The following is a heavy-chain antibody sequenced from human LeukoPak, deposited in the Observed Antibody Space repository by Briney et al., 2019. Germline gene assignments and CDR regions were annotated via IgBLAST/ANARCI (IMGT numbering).Heavy chain of an antibody. CDR3: ASVSSSGWSSDYFDY. CDR1: GYTFTGYY. D-gene: IGHD6-19*01. CDR2: INPNSGGT. V-gene: IGHV1-2*02. Sequence: GASVKASCKASGYTFTGYYMHWVRQAPGQGLEWMGWINPNSGGTNYAQKFQGRVTMTRDTSISTAYMELSRLRSDDTAVYYCASVSSSGWSSDYFDYWGQGTLVTVSS. J-gene: IGHJ4*02.